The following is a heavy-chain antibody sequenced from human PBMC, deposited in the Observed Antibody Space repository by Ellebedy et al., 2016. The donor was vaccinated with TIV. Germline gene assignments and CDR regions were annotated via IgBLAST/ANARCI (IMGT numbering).Heavy chain of an antibody. CDR1: GFRFISYG. CDR2: ISSDGSDK. J-gene: IGHJ6*02. D-gene: IGHD3-22*01. Sequence: GGSLRPSXPASGFRFISYGMHWVRQAPGKGLEWVAVISSDGSDKYYADSVKGRFTISRDNSKNTLYLQMNSLRAEDTAVYYCAKGVYDSSLSGLDVWGQGTTVTASS. CDR3: AKGVYDSSLSGLDV. V-gene: IGHV3-30*18.